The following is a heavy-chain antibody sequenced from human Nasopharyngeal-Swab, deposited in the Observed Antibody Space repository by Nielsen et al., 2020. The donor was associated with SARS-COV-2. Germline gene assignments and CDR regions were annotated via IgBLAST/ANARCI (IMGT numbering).Heavy chain of an antibody. CDR1: GFTFSSYW. J-gene: IGHJ4*02. Sequence: GGSLRLSCAASGFTFSSYWMSWVRPAPGKWLEWVANIKQDGSEKYYVDSVKGRFTISRDNAKNSLYLQMNSLRAEDTAVYYCARDYVPQFEYYFNYWGQGTLVTVSS. CDR2: IKQDGSEK. D-gene: IGHD3-10*01. CDR3: ARDYVPQFEYYFNY. V-gene: IGHV3-7*01.